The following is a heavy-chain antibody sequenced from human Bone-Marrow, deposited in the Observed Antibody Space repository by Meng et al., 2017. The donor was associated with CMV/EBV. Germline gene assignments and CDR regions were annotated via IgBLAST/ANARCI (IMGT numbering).Heavy chain of an antibody. V-gene: IGHV3-30*04. CDR2: ISYDGSNK. D-gene: IGHD2-2*01. CDR3: ARESCSSTSCSRGYFDY. CDR1: GFTFSSYA. Sequence: GGSLRLSCAASGFTFSSYAMHWVRQAPGKGLEWVAVISYDGSNKYYADSVKGRFTISRDNSKNTLYPQMNSLRAEDTAVYYCARESCSSTSCSRGYFDYWGQGTLVTVSS. J-gene: IGHJ4*02.